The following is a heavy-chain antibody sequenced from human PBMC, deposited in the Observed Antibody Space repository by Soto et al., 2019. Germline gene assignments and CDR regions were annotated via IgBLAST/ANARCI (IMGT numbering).Heavy chain of an antibody. CDR3: ARIKWGLDYYSGMDV. Sequence: ASVKVSCKASGYTFSDYFIQWLRQAPGQGLEWVAWINPKTAATNYAKKFQDRVTVTSDTSFSTAYLELTRLRPDDTALYYCARIKWGLDYYSGMDVWGQRTAVTVSS. CDR1: GYTFSDYF. CDR2: INPKTAAT. J-gene: IGHJ6*02. D-gene: IGHD1-26*01. V-gene: IGHV1-2*02.